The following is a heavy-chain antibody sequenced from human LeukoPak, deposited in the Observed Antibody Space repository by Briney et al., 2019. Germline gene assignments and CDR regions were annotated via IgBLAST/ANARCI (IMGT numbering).Heavy chain of an antibody. CDR2: LYSDGIT. CDR1: GFSVSSYG. Sequence: GGSLRLSCAASGFSVSSYGMSWVRQVPGKGPEWVSLLYSDGITHYADSVQGRFTISRDSSKNTLYLQMNNLRVEDTAVYHCVRDRAEGRAWVEFDPWGQGILVTVSS. V-gene: IGHV3-66*02. CDR3: VRDRAEGRAWVEFDP. J-gene: IGHJ5*02.